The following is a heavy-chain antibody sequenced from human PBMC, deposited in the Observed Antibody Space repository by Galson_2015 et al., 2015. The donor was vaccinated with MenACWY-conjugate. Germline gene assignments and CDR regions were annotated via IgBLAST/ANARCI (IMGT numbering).Heavy chain of an antibody. CDR2: INEDGGEK. CDR1: GFIVSSYW. D-gene: IGHD3-10*01. V-gene: IGHV3-7*05. Sequence: SLRLSCAASGFIVSSYWTSWVRQAPGKGPEWVGNINEDGGEKYYVDSVEGRFTISKDNAKNSVYLQMNSLRAEDTAVYYCARDRGFLDYWGQGTLVTVSS. J-gene: IGHJ4*02. CDR3: ARDRGFLDY.